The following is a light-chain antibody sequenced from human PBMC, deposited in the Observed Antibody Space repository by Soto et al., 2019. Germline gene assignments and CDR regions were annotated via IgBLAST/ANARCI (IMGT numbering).Light chain of an antibody. Sequence: DSHMTHSPSSLSASLGYIVTITCRASQSISSYLNWYQQKPGKAPKLLIYAASSLQSGVPSRFSGSGSGTDFTLTISSLQPEDFATYYCQQSYSTPITFGQGTRLEIK. J-gene: IGKJ5*01. CDR2: AAS. CDR3: QQSYSTPIT. V-gene: IGKV1-39*01. CDR1: QSISSY.